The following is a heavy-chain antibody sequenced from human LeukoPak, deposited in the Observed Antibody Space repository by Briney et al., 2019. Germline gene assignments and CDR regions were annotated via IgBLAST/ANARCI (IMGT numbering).Heavy chain of an antibody. J-gene: IGHJ4*02. D-gene: IGHD2-2*01. CDR3: ARVYCSSTSCYRFQY. Sequence: ASVKVSCKASGYTFTSYGISWVRQAPGQGLEWMGWISAYNGNTNYAQKLQGRVTMTTDTSTSTAYMELRSLRSDDTAVYYCARVYCSSTSCYRFQYWGQGTLVTVSS. V-gene: IGHV1-18*01. CDR2: ISAYNGNT. CDR1: GYTFTSYG.